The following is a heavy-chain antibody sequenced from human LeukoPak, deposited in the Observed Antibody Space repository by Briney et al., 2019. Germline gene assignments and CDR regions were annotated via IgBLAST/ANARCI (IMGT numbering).Heavy chain of an antibody. CDR3: TTGPATMLRGN. CDR2: IKSKTDGGTT. CDR1: GFTFTNAW. D-gene: IGHD3-10*01. V-gene: IGHV3-15*01. Sequence: GGSLRLSCAASGFTFTNAWMSWVRQAPGKGLEWVGRIKSKTDGGTTDYAAPVKGRFTISRDDSKNTLYLQMNSLRTEDTAIYYCTTGPATMLRGNWGQGTLVTVSS. J-gene: IGHJ4*02.